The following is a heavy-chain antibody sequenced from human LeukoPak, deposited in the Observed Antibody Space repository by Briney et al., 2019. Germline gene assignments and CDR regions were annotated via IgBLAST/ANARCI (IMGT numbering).Heavy chain of an antibody. CDR2: ISAYNGNT. CDR3: ARSCGLGFGECSSNLFGP. D-gene: IGHD3-10*01. CDR1: GYTFTSYG. Sequence: ASVKVSCKASGYTFTSYGISWVRQAPGQGLEWMGWISAYNGNTNYAQKLQGRVTMTTDTSTSTAYMELRSLRSDDTAVYYCARSCGLGFGECSSNLFGPLGQGTLVTVSS. J-gene: IGHJ5*02. V-gene: IGHV1-18*01.